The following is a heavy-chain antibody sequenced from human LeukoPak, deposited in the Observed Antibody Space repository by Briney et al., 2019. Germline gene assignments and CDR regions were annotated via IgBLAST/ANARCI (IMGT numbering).Heavy chain of an antibody. CDR2: ISSGGNYR. CDR1: GFTFSSYE. V-gene: IGHV3-48*03. D-gene: IGHD5-24*01. CDR3: ARGRNAYTFDN. Sequence: GGPLRLSCAASGFTFSSYEINWVRQAPGKGLEWVSYISSGGNYRYYADSVKGRFTISRDNARNSLYLQMNSLRAEDTAVYYCARGRNAYTFDNWGQGTLVTVSS. J-gene: IGHJ4*02.